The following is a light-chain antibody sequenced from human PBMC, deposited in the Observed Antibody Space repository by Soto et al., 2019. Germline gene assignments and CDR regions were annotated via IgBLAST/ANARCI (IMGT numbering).Light chain of an antibody. CDR1: SGHSTFA. CDR3: QTWGSGWV. V-gene: IGLV4-69*01. CDR2: VNSDGSH. Sequence: QSVLTQSPSASASLGASVKLTCSLSSGHSTFAIAWHQKRPEKGPLYLMKVNSDGSHSRGDGIPDRFSGSSSGTERYLIISSLQSDDEADYYCQTWGSGWVFGGGTKLTVL. J-gene: IGLJ3*02.